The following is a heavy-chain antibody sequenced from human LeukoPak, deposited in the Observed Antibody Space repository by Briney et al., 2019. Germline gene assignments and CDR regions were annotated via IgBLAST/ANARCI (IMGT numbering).Heavy chain of an antibody. CDR1: GFTFSTYA. D-gene: IGHD1-14*01. V-gene: IGHV3-23*01. CDR3: ARESRYRDYFDY. J-gene: IGHJ4*02. Sequence: AGSLRLXCAASGFTFSTYAISWVRQAPGKGLEWVSGVSPSGNTTYYPDSVKGRFAISRDNAKNTVYLQMNSVRADDTAVYYCARESRYRDYFDYWGQGTMVTVSS. CDR2: VSPSGNTT.